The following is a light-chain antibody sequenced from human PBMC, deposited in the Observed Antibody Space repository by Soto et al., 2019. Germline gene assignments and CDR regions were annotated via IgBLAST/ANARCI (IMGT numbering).Light chain of an antibody. CDR2: SNN. CDR1: SSNIGRNT. V-gene: IGLV1-44*01. J-gene: IGLJ2*01. CDR3: AGWDDSLNGPV. Sequence: LTQPPSASGTPGQRVTISCSGSSSNIGRNTVNWYQQLPGTAPKLLIYSNNQRPSGVPDRFSGSKSGTSGSLAISGLQSEDETDYYCAGWDDSLNGPVFGGGTKLTVL.